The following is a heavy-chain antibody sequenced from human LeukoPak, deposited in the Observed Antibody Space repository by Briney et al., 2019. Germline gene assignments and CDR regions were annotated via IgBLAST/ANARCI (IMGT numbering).Heavy chain of an antibody. Sequence: PSETLSLTCTVSGGSIDSNSWTWIRQPPGKGLEWVSAISGSGGSTYYADSVKGRFTISRDNSKNTLYLQMNSLRAEDTAVYYCAKDLGYYDFWSGYYQFDYWGQGTLVTVSS. D-gene: IGHD3-3*01. CDR2: ISGSGGST. CDR1: GGSIDSNS. CDR3: AKDLGYYDFWSGYYQFDY. V-gene: IGHV3-23*01. J-gene: IGHJ4*02.